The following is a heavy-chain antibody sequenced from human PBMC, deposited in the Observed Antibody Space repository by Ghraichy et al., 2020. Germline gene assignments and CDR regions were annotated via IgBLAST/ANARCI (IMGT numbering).Heavy chain of an antibody. D-gene: IGHD3-3*01. Sequence: ESLNISCTVSGGSVSSGSYYWSWIRQPPGKGLEWIGYIYYSGSTNYNPSLKSRVTISVDTSKNQFSLKLSSVTAADTAVYYCARGRGYDFWSGYQSRAPFDYWGQGTLVTVSS. V-gene: IGHV4-61*01. CDR3: ARGRGYDFWSGYQSRAPFDY. J-gene: IGHJ4*02. CDR1: GGSVSSGSYY. CDR2: IYYSGST.